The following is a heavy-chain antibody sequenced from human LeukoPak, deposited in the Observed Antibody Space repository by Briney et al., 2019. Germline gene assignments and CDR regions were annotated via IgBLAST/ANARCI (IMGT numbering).Heavy chain of an antibody. J-gene: IGHJ5*02. CDR3: ALSHYYGSGSYYWFDP. CDR1: GGTFSSYA. V-gene: IGHV1-69*04. D-gene: IGHD3-10*01. CDR2: IIPILGIA. Sequence: ASVKVSCKASGGTFSSYAISWVRQAPGQGLEWMGRIIPILGIANYAQKFQGRVTITADKSTSTAYMELSSLRSEDTAVYYCALSHYYGSGSYYWFDPWGQGTLVTVSS.